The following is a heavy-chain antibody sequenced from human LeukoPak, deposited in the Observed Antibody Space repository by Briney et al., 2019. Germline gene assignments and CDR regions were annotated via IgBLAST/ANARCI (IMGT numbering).Heavy chain of an antibody. J-gene: IGHJ5*02. V-gene: IGHV1-46*01. D-gene: IGHD4-17*01. CDR1: GYTFTSYY. CDR2: INPSGGST. CDR3: ARDRTNDYGDSNWFDP. Sequence: GASVKVSCKASGYTFTSYYMHWVRQAPGQGLEWMGIINPSGGSTSYAQKFQGRVTMTRDTSTSTVYMELSSLRSEDTAVYYCARDRTNDYGDSNWFDPWGQGTLVTVSS.